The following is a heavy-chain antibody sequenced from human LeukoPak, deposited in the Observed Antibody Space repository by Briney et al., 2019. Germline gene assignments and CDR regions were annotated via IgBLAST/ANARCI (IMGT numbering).Heavy chain of an antibody. CDR2: IYYSGST. CDR3: AREDYSNSIDH. V-gene: IGHV4-59*01. CDR1: GGSISSYY. Sequence: SETLSLTRTVSGGSISSYYWSWIRQPPGKGLEWIGYIYYSGSTNYNPSLKSRVTISVDTSKNQFSLKLSSVTAADTAVYYCAREDYSNSIDHWGQGTLVTVSS. J-gene: IGHJ4*02. D-gene: IGHD4-11*01.